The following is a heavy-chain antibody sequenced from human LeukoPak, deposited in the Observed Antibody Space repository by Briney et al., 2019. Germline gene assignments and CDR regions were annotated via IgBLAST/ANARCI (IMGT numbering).Heavy chain of an antibody. J-gene: IGHJ4*02. D-gene: IGHD3-22*01. CDR3: ARGGYYYDSRGYYVFDY. V-gene: IGHV3-30*02. CDR1: AFTFSSCG. CDR2: IPYDGSNK. Sequence: PGGSLRLSCAASAFTFSSCGMHWVRQAPGKGLEWVAFIPYDGSNKYYADSVKGRFTISRDNSKNTLYLQMNSLRAEDTALYYCARGGYYYDSRGYYVFDYWGQGTLVTVSS.